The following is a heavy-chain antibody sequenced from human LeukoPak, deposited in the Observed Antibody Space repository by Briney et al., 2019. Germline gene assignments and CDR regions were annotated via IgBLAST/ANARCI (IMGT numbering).Heavy chain of an antibody. CDR3: AGGGQWLVQGY. J-gene: IGHJ4*02. CDR2: IYYSGST. CDR1: GGSISGGGYS. D-gene: IGHD6-19*01. Sequence: PSETLSLTCAVSGGSISGGGYSWSWIRQPPGKGLEWIGYIYYSGSTYYNPSLKSRVTISLDTSKNQISLKLSSVTAADTAVYYCAGGGQWLVQGYWGQGTLVTVSS. V-gene: IGHV4-30-4*07.